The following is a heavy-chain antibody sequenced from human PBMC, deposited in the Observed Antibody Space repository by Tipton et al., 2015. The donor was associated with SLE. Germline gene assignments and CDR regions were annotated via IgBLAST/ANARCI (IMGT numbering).Heavy chain of an antibody. V-gene: IGHV4-39*07. CDR3: ARQVYGDYSPNWFDP. CDR2: IHYSGST. Sequence: GLVKPSETLSLTCSVSGGSISSRSHYWGWIRQPPGKGLEWIGSIHYSGSTYDNPSLKSRVTISVDTSKNQFSPKLSSVAAADTAVYYCARQVYGDYSPNWFDPWGQGILVTVSS. CDR1: GGSISSRSHY. D-gene: IGHD4-17*01. J-gene: IGHJ5*02.